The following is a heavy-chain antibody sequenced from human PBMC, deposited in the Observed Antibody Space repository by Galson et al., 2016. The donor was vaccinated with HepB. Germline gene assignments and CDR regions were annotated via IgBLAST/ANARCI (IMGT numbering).Heavy chain of an antibody. CDR2: ISGYNGNT. D-gene: IGHD3-22*01. CDR3: ARDTGSSNSYYLGFGEAFDI. V-gene: IGHV1-18*01. Sequence: SVKVSCKASGFPFTTYGFSWVRQAPGQGLEWMGWISGYNGNTNYAQRLQGRVTMTTDTSTTTVYMELRSLRSDDTAVYYCARDTGSSNSYYLGFGEAFDIWGQGTMVIVSS. J-gene: IGHJ3*02. CDR1: GFPFTTYG.